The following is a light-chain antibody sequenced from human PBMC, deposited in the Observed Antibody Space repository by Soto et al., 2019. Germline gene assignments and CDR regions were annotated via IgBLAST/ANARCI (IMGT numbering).Light chain of an antibody. Sequence: QSVLTQSPSASGTPGQRVTISCSGSSSNIGSNYVYWYQQLPGTAPKLLIYRNNQRPSGVPDRFSGSKSGTSASLAISGLRSEDEADYYCAAWDDSLSDVVFGGGTKVTVL. CDR3: AAWDDSLSDVV. V-gene: IGLV1-47*01. CDR2: RNN. J-gene: IGLJ2*01. CDR1: SSNIGSNY.